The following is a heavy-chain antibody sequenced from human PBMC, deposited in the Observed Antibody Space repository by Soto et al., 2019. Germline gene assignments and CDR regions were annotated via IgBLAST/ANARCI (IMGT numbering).Heavy chain of an antibody. CDR3: ARGSNSNYEGPIV. CDR2: IVYRGET. J-gene: IGHJ4*02. V-gene: IGHV4-59*13. CDR1: GGTIGAYP. D-gene: IGHD4-4*01. Sequence: ASEPLSLTCSVSGGTIGAYPWNCIRQPPGKGLEWMGYIVYRGETKYNPSHSLWSRVTISTDTSKHQVSLTLTSVTAADTAVYYCARGSNSNYEGPIVWGQGTLVTVSS.